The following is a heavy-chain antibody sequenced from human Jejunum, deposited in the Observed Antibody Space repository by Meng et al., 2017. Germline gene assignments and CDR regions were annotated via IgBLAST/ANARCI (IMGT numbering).Heavy chain of an antibody. D-gene: IGHD6-13*01. CDR3: ARDGSVSSSSRYYFES. Sequence: QVQLGESGGGVVQPGRSLRRSCAASGFTFTSYGFHWVRQAPGKGLEWVAVIWSDGSKQYYADSVKGRFTISRDNSKNTLYLQMNSLRAEDTSVYYCARDGSVSSSSRYYFESWVQGTLVTVSS. CDR2: IWSDGSKQ. V-gene: IGHV3-33*01. J-gene: IGHJ4*02. CDR1: GFTFTSYG.